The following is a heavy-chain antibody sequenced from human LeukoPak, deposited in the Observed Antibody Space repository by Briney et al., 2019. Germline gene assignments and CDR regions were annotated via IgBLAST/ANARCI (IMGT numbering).Heavy chain of an antibody. CDR3: ARVRVVTYGYYFDY. V-gene: IGHV1-2*02. CDR2: INPNSGGT. CDR1: GYTFTGYY. Sequence: ASVKVSCKASGYTFTGYYMHWVRQAPGQGLEWMGWINPNSGGTNYAQKFQGRVTMTRDTSISTAYMELSRLRSDDTAVYYCARVRVVTYGYYFDYWGQGTLVTVSS. J-gene: IGHJ4*02. D-gene: IGHD4-23*01.